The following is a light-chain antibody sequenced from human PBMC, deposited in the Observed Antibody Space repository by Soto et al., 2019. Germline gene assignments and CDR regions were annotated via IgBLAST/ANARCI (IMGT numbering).Light chain of an antibody. Sequence: DVQMTQSPSSLSASVGDRVTITCRASQGISKYLAWYQQKPGKVPRLLIYVASTLQSGVPTRFRGSGSGTYFILTISSLQPEDVATYYCQKYDSAPWTFGQGTKVEIK. J-gene: IGKJ1*01. CDR1: QGISKY. CDR3: QKYDSAPWT. CDR2: VAS. V-gene: IGKV1-27*01.